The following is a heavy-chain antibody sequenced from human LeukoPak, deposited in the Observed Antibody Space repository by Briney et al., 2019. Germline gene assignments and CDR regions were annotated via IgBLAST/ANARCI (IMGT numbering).Heavy chain of an antibody. CDR2: IYYSGTT. CDR1: GDSISSSNYY. J-gene: IGHJ4*02. D-gene: IGHD5-24*01. CDR3: ARKRWLQPFDY. Sequence: SETLSLTCTVSGDSISSSNYYWDWLRQPPGKGLEWIGSIYYSGTTYYSPSLKSRVTISVDTSKNHFSLKLSSVTAADTAVYYCARKRWLQPFDYWGQGTPVTVSS. V-gene: IGHV4-39*02.